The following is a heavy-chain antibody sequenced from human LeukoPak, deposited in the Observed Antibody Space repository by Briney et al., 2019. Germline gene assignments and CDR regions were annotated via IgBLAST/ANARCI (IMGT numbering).Heavy chain of an antibody. J-gene: IGHJ1*01. D-gene: IGHD2-21*01. CDR3: AAPLYGGPHTEYFLH. Sequence: PGGSLRLSCAASGFTFDDYATHWVRQAPGKGLEWVSLISGDGGSTYYADSVKGRFTISRDNSKNSLYLQMNSLRTEDTAFFYCAAPLYGGPHTEYFLHWGQGTLVTVSS. CDR1: GFTFDDYA. V-gene: IGHV3-43*02. CDR2: ISGDGGST.